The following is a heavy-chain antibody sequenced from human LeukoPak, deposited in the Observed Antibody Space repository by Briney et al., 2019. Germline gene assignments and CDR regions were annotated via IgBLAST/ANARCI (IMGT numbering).Heavy chain of an antibody. Sequence: SETLSLTCAVYGGSFSGYYWSWIRQPPGKGLEWIGEINHSGSTNYNPSLKSRVTISVDTSKNQFSLKLSSVTAADTAVYYCATLSGASREGYNWFDPWGQGTLVTVSS. CDR1: GGSFSGYY. D-gene: IGHD1-26*01. V-gene: IGHV4-34*01. CDR2: INHSGST. J-gene: IGHJ5*02. CDR3: ATLSGASREGYNWFDP.